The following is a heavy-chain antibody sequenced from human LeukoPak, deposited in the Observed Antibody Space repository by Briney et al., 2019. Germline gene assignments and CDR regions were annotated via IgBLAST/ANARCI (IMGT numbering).Heavy chain of an antibody. CDR1: GGSFSGYY. D-gene: IGHD3-3*01. CDR3: ARDHRISITIFGVDRMYFDY. V-gene: IGHV4-34*01. CDR2: INHSGST. J-gene: IGHJ4*02. Sequence: SETLSLTCAVYGGSFSGYYWSWIRQPPGKGLEWIGEINHSGSTNYNPSLKSRVTISVDTSMNQFSLKLSSVTAADTAVYYCARDHRISITIFGVDRMYFDYWGQGTLVTVSS.